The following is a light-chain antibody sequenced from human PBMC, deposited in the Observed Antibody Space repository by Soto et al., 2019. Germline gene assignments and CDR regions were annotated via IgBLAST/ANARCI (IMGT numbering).Light chain of an antibody. CDR1: SSDVGAYDY. CDR3: SSYTSTSTYV. V-gene: IGLV2-14*01. CDR2: EVT. J-gene: IGLJ1*01. Sequence: QSALTQPASVSGSPGQSITISCTGTSSDVGAYDYVSWYQHHPGKAPKFMIYEVTNRPSGGSHRFSGSKSGNTASLTISGLRAEDEADYYCSSYTSTSTYVFGTGTKVTLL.